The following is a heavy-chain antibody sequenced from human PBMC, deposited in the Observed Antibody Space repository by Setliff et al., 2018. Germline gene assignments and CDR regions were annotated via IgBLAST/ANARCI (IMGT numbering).Heavy chain of an antibody. V-gene: IGHV1-46*01. CDR1: GYTFTSYY. CDR3: PRERAGGRGFTFGAIYYYYGMDV. Sequence: ASVKVSCKASGYTFTSYYIHWVRQAPGQGLEWMGVINPKNGGATYPQNLQGRVTMTRDTSMSTVYMELSSLRFEDTAVYYCPRERAGGRGFTFGAIYYYYGMDVWGQGTKVTV. D-gene: IGHD3-16*01. J-gene: IGHJ6*02. CDR2: INPKNGGA.